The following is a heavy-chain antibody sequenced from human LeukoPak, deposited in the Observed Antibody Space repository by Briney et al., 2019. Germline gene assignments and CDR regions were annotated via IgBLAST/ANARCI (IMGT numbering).Heavy chain of an antibody. V-gene: IGHV4-34*01. CDR2: INHNGGT. CDR3: ARVGIYCSGGSCSDYYYYYMDV. J-gene: IGHJ6*03. D-gene: IGHD2-15*01. CDR1: GGSFSGYF. Sequence: SETLSLTCAVYGGSFSGYFWSWIRQPPGKWLEWIGDINHNGGTNYNPSLKSRVTISVDTSKNQFSLKLSSVTAADTAVYYCARVGIYCSGGSCSDYYYYYMDVWGKGTTVTISS.